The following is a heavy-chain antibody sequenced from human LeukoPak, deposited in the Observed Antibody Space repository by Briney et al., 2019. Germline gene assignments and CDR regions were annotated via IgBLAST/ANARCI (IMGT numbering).Heavy chain of an antibody. CDR3: ARVPSTYYDFWSGIRGPYYYYYGMDV. V-gene: IGHV1-8*01. CDR2: MNPNSGNT. CDR1: GYTFTSYD. Sequence: ASVKVSCKASGYTFTSYDINWVRQAPGQGLEWMGWMNPNSGNTGYAQKFQGRVTMTRNTSISTAYMELSSLRSEDTAVYYCARVPSTYYDFWSGIRGPYYYYYGMDVWGQGTTVTVSS. J-gene: IGHJ6*02. D-gene: IGHD3-3*01.